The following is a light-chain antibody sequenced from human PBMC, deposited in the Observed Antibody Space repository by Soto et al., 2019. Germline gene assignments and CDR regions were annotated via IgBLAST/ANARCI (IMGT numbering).Light chain of an antibody. CDR1: SSNIGAGYD. CDR2: GNS. V-gene: IGLV1-40*01. CDR3: SSYRNGSPLYV. J-gene: IGLJ1*01. Sequence: QSVLTQPPSVSGAPGQRVTISCTGSSSNIGAGYDVHWYQQLPGTAPKLLIYGNSNRPSGVPDRFSGSKSGTSASLAITGLQAEDEADYHCSSYRNGSPLYVFGTGTKVTVL.